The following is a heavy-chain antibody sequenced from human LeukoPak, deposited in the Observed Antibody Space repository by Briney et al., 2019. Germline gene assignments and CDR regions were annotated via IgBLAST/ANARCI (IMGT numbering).Heavy chain of an antibody. J-gene: IGHJ6*02. D-gene: IGHD1-20*01. CDR2: ISWNSGSI. CDR3: VKDMGVDNWNRIAYSHYYGMDV. Sequence: PGRSLRLSCAASGFSFGDYAMHWVRQAPGKGLEWVSGISWNSGSIGYADSVKGRFTISRDNAKNSLDLEMNSLRAEDTALYYCVKDMGVDNWNRIAYSHYYGMDVWGQGITVTVSS. CDR1: GFSFGDYA. V-gene: IGHV3-9*01.